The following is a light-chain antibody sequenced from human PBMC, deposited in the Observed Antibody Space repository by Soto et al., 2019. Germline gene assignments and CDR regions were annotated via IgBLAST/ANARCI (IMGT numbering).Light chain of an antibody. J-gene: IGLJ1*01. Sequence: QSALTQPPSASGSPGQSVTISCTGTSSDVGNYYYVSWYQQHPGKAPKLMIYEVSKRPSGVPDRFSGSKSGNTASINVSGLQAADEDDYSCSSYAGSNNFVFGTGTKLNVL. V-gene: IGLV2-8*01. CDR1: SSDVGNYYY. CDR3: SSYAGSNNFV. CDR2: EVS.